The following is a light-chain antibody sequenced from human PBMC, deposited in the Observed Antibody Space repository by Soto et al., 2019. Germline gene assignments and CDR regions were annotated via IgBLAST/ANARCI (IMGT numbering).Light chain of an antibody. CDR1: SSNIGAGCD. CDR3: QSYDSSLSGHVV. CDR2: GNS. J-gene: IGLJ2*01. V-gene: IGLV1-40*01. Sequence: QAVVTQPPSVSGAPGQRVTISCTGSSSNIGAGCDVHWYQQLPGTAPKLLIYGNSNRPSGVPDRFSGSKSGTSASLAITGLQAEDEADYYCQSYDSSLSGHVVFGGGTKLTVL.